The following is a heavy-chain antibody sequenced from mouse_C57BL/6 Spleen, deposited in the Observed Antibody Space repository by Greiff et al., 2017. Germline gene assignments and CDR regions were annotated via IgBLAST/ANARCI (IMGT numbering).Heavy chain of an antibody. V-gene: IGHV1-18*01. Sequence: SGPELVKPGASVKIPCKASGYTFTDYNMDWVKQSHGKSLEWIGDINPNNGGTIYNQKFKGKATLTVDKSSSTAYMELRSLTSEDTAVYYCARGYPFSYYAMDYWGQGTSVTVSS. J-gene: IGHJ4*01. CDR2: INPNNGGT. CDR3: ARGYPFSYYAMDY. CDR1: GYTFTDYN.